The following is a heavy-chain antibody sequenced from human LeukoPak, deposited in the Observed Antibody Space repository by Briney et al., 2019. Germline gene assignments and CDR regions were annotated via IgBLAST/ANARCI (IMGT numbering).Heavy chain of an antibody. J-gene: IGHJ4*02. D-gene: IGHD3-10*01. V-gene: IGHV3-7*01. Sequence: TGGSLRLSCAASGFTFSNYWMSWVRQAPGKGLEWVANIKKDGSEKYYVDSVKGRFTTSRDNAKNSLYLQMNSLRAEDTAVYYCATDRGPGSGSYYFDFDYWGQGILVTVSS. CDR2: IKKDGSEK. CDR3: ATDRGPGSGSYYFDFDY. CDR1: GFTFSNYW.